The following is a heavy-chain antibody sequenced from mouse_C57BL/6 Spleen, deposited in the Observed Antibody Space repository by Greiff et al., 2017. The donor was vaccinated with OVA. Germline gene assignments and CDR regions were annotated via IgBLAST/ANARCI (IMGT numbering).Heavy chain of an antibody. CDR2: ISSCCSTI. Sequence: EVKLMESGGGLVKPGGSLKLSCAASGFTFSDYGMHWVRQAPEKGLEWVAYISSCCSTIYYADTVKGRFTISRDNAKNTLFLQMTSLRSEDTAMYYCARSSYDYAMDYWGQGTSVTVSS. J-gene: IGHJ4*01. D-gene: IGHD1-1*01. CDR3: ARSSYDYAMDY. V-gene: IGHV5-17*01. CDR1: GFTFSDYG.